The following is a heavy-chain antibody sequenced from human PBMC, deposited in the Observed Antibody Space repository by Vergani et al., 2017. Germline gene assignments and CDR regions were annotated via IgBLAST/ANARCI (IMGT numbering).Heavy chain of an antibody. D-gene: IGHD5-12*01. CDR3: AGDLTRYSTASRRYFDY. CDR2: ISSGSSYI. J-gene: IGHJ4*02. V-gene: IGHV3-21*01. CDR1: GFTFGSYS. Sequence: EVQLVESGGGLVKPGESPRLLCVASGFTFGSYSMIWVRQAPGKGLEWVSSISSGSSYIYYADSVKGRFTISRDNAKNSLYLQMNSLRAEDTAVYYCAGDLTRYSTASRRYFDYWGQGTLVTVSS.